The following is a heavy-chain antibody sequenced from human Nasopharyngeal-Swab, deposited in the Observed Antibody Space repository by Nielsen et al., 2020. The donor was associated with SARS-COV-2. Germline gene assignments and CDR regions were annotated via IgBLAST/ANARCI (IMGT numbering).Heavy chain of an antibody. J-gene: IGHJ3*02. CDR2: IYYSGST. CDR3: ARRTQGIGPRAVDI. D-gene: IGHD1-1*01. Sequence: RQAPGKGLEWIGYIYYSGSTYYNPSLKSRVTISVDTSKNQFSLKLSSVTAADTAVYYCARRTQGIGPRAVDIWDQGTMVTVSS. V-gene: IGHV4-39*01.